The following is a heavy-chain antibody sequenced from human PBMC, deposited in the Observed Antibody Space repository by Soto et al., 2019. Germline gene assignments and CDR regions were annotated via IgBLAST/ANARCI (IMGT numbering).Heavy chain of an antibody. J-gene: IGHJ4*02. V-gene: IGHV1-69*13. Sequence: ASVKVSCKASGGTFSSYAISWVRQAPGQGLEWMGGIIPIFGTANYAQKFQGRVTITADESTSTAYMELSSLRSEDTAVYYCAIGYCSSTSCSRGWLRYFDYWGQGTMLTV. CDR2: IIPIFGTA. CDR1: GGTFSSYA. D-gene: IGHD2-2*03. CDR3: AIGYCSSTSCSRGWLRYFDY.